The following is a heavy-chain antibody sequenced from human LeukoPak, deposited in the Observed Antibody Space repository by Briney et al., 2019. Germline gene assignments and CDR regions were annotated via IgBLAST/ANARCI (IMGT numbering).Heavy chain of an antibody. V-gene: IGHV3-9*03. CDR3: AARAAAGTGEDDAFDI. CDR1: GFTLDDYA. J-gene: IGHJ3*02. Sequence: GGSLRLSCAASGFTLDDYAMHWVRQAPGKGLEWVSGISWNSGSIGYADSVKGRFTISRDNAKNSLYLQMNSLRAEDMALYYCAARAAAGTGEDDAFDIWGQGTMVTVSS. CDR2: ISWNSGSI. D-gene: IGHD6-13*01.